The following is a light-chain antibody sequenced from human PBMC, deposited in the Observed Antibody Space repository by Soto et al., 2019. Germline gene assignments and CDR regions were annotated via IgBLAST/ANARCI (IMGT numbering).Light chain of an antibody. V-gene: IGLV1-36*01. Sequence: QSVLTQPPSASEAPRQRVTISCSGSSSNIGETYVNWYQQVHGKAPILLLYHDDLRPSGVSDRFSGLKSGASASLAISGLQSEDEGEYYCESWDDTLKGHVSGGGTKRTV. CDR3: ESWDDTLKGHV. J-gene: IGLJ3*02. CDR1: SSNIGETY. CDR2: HDD.